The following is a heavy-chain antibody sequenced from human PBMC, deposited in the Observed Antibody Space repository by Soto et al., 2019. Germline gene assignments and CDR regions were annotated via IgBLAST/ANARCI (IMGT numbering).Heavy chain of an antibody. CDR2: VYYSGSA. CDR1: GASISSSTFY. V-gene: IGHV4-39*01. Sequence: QLQLQESGPGLVKPSETLSLTCTVSGASISSSTFYWGWIRQPPGKGLEWIGTVYYSGSAYYNPSLKGLLTIAFDTSKNQSSLKLSSVTAADGARFNCVRHAPYRSGWANRNDYWGQGTLVTVSS. J-gene: IGHJ4*02. CDR3: VRHAPYRSGWANRNDY. D-gene: IGHD6-19*01.